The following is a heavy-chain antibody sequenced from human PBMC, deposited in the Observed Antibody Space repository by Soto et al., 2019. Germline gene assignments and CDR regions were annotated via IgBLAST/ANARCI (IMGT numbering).Heavy chain of an antibody. Sequence: SETLSLTCAVYGGSFSGYYWSWIRQPPGKGLEWIGEINHSGSTNYNPSLKSRVTISVDTSKNQFSLKLSSVTAADTAVYYCARYGGTTVTTAYYFDYWGQGTLVTVSS. CDR2: INHSGST. V-gene: IGHV4-34*01. CDR1: GGSFSGYY. CDR3: ARYGGTTVTTAYYFDY. J-gene: IGHJ4*02. D-gene: IGHD4-17*01.